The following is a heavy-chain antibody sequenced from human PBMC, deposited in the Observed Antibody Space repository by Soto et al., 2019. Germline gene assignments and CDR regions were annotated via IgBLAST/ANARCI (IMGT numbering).Heavy chain of an antibody. CDR3: ARDLRWLRNPVYYYYGMDV. CDR1: GFTFSSYG. Sequence: PGGSLRLSCAASGFTFSSYGMHWVSKTPGKGLEWVAVIWYDGSNKYYADSVKGRFTISRDNSRNTLYLQMNSLRAEDTAVYYCARDLRWLRNPVYYYYGMDVWGQGTTVTVSS. D-gene: IGHD5-12*01. CDR2: IWYDGSNK. J-gene: IGHJ6*02. V-gene: IGHV3-33*01.